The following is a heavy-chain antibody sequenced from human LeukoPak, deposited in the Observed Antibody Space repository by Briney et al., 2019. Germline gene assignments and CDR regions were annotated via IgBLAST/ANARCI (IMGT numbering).Heavy chain of an antibody. D-gene: IGHD2-15*01. J-gene: IGHJ4*02. Sequence: GGSLRLSCTASGFTFSSYAMSWVRQAPGKGLEWVSAISGSGGSTYYADSVKGRFTISRDNSKNTLYLQMNSLRAEDTAVYYCAKAPRGAVAAGYYFDYWGQGTLVTVSS. V-gene: IGHV3-23*01. CDR1: GFTFSSYA. CDR2: ISGSGGST. CDR3: AKAPRGAVAAGYYFDY.